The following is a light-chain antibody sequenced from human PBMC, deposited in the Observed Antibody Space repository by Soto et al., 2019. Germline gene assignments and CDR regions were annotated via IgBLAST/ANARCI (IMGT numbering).Light chain of an antibody. V-gene: IGKV1-5*03. J-gene: IGKJ1*01. CDR3: QQYNSYPWT. Sequence: DIQMTQSPSTLSASVGDRVNITCRASQSISSWLAWYQQKPGKAPKLLIYKASSLESGFPSRFSGSGSGTEFTLKIGSRQPDDFATYFCQQYNSYPWTFGQGPKVEIK. CDR2: KAS. CDR1: QSISSW.